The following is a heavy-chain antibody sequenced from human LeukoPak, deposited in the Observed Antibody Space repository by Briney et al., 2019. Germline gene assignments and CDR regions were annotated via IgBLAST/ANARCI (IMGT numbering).Heavy chain of an antibody. CDR2: IYYSGST. Sequence: MPSETLSLTCTVSGGSISSYYWSWIRQPPGKGLEWIGYIYYSGSTNYNPSLKSRVTISVDTSKNQFSLKLSSVTAADTAVYYCASEVGAYFDYWGQGTLVTVSS. V-gene: IGHV4-59*01. CDR1: GGSISSYY. CDR3: ASEVGAYFDY. D-gene: IGHD1-26*01. J-gene: IGHJ4*02.